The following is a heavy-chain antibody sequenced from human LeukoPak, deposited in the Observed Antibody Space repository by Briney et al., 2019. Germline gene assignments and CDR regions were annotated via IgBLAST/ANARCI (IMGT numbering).Heavy chain of an antibody. V-gene: IGHV3-23*01. CDR3: AKDGLKDIVLMVYGEGYYFDY. CDR1: GFTLSSYA. D-gene: IGHD2-8*01. Sequence: GGSLRLSCAASGFTLSSYAMSWVRQAPGKGLEWVSAISGSGGSTYYADSVKGRFTISRDNSKNTLYLQMNSLRAEDTAVYYCAKDGLKDIVLMVYGEGYYFDYWGQGTLVTVSS. CDR2: ISGSGGST. J-gene: IGHJ4*02.